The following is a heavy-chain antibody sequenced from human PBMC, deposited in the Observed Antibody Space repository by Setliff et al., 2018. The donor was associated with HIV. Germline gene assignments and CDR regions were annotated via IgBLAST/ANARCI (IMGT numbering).Heavy chain of an antibody. Sequence: GGSLRLSCAASGFTFSSYWMHWVRQAPGKGLVWVSRINSDGSSTSHADSVKGRFTISRDNAKNTLYLKMNSLRGEDTAVYYCARGGIVATEPEYWGQGTLVTVS. CDR1: GFTFSSYW. CDR3: ARGGIVATEPEY. V-gene: IGHV3-74*01. J-gene: IGHJ4*02. D-gene: IGHD5-12*01. CDR2: INSDGSST.